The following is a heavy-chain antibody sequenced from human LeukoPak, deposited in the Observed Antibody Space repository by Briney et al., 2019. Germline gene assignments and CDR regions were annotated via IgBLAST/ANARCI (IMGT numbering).Heavy chain of an antibody. V-gene: IGHV1-69*01. CDR3: ARGATMIVASFDY. D-gene: IGHD3-22*01. CDR2: IIPIFGTA. J-gene: IGHJ4*02. Sequence: EASVKVSCKASGGTFSSYAISWVRQAPGQGLEWMGGIIPIFGTANCAQKFQGRVTITADESTSTAYMELSSLRSEDTAVYYCARGATMIVASFDYWGQGTLVTVSS. CDR1: GGTFSSYA.